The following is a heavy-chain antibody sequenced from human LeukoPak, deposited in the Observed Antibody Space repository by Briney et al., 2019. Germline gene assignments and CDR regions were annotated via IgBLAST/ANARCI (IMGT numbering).Heavy chain of an antibody. CDR3: ARDDPLNVFSSSSMDV. V-gene: IGHV7-4-1*02. D-gene: IGHD6-13*01. Sequence: ASVKVSCKASGYTFTSYAMNWVRQAPGQGLEWMGWINTNTGNPTYAQGFTGRFVFSLDTSVSTAYLQISSLKAEDTAVYYCARDDPLNVFSSSSMDVWGQGTTVTVSS. CDR2: INTNTGNP. CDR1: GYTFTSYA. J-gene: IGHJ6*02.